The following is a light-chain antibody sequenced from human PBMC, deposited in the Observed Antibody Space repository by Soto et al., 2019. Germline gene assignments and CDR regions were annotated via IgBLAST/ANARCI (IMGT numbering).Light chain of an antibody. CDR1: QSLLHSNGYNY. V-gene: IGKV2-28*01. Sequence: DIVMTQSPLSLPVTPGEPASLSCRSSQSLLHSNGYNYLDWYLQKPGQSPQLLIYLGSNRASGVPDRFSGSGSGTDFTLQISRVEAADVGAYYCMQALQTPLFTFGPGTKVDIK. CDR2: LGS. J-gene: IGKJ3*01. CDR3: MQALQTPLFT.